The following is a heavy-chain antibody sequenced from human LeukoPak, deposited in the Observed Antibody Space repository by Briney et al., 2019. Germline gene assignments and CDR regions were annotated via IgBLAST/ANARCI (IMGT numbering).Heavy chain of an antibody. J-gene: IGHJ4*02. D-gene: IGHD2-2*01. CDR3: ARHLTYCSSTSCYLVGRFDY. V-gene: IGHV4-39*01. Sequence: ASETLSLTCTVSGGSISSSSYYWGWIRQPPGKGLEWIGSIYYSGSTYYNPSLKSRVTISVGTSKNQFSLKLSSVTAADTAVYYCARHLTYCSSTSCYLVGRFDYWGQGTLVTVSS. CDR1: GGSISSSSYY. CDR2: IYYSGST.